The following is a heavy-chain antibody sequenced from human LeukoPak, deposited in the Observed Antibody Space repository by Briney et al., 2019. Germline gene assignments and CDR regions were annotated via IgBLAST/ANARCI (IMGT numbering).Heavy chain of an antibody. Sequence: TGGSLRLSCAASGFTFSSYWMHWVRQAPGKGLVWVSRINSXGGSTXXADSVKGRFTISRDNAKNSLYLQVNSLRDEDTAVYYCXXXXTXXPXXXXXXXXXKQLXXQXXFDIWGQGTMVTVS. D-gene: IGHD2-15*01. CDR3: XXXXTXXPXXXXXXXXXKQLXXQXXFDI. V-gene: IGHV3-74*01. CDR1: GFTFSSYW. CDR2: INSXGGST. J-gene: IGHJ3*02.